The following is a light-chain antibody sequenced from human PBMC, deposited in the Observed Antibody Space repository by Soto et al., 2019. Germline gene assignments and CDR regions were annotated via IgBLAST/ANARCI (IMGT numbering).Light chain of an antibody. CDR1: QSIATY. CDR3: QQSYRTPQIT. V-gene: IGKV1-39*01. Sequence: DIPMTQSPSSLSASIGDRVTITCRASQSIATYLNWYQQKPGKAPKLLIYSASVLHSGVPSRFSGSGSETDFSLTINSLQSEDYATYFCQQSYRTPQITFGPGTRLDMK. J-gene: IGKJ5*01. CDR2: SAS.